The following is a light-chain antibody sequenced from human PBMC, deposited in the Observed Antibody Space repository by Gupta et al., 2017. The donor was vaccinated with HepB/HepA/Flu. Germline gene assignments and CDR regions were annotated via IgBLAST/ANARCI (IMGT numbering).Light chain of an antibody. Sequence: QSALTQPPSVSGSPGQSVTISCTGTSSDVGSYNRVSWYQQPTGTAPKLMIYEVSNRPSGVPDRFSGSKSGNTASLTISGLEAEDEADYYFSSYTSSSNLVFGGGTKLTVL. CDR1: SSDVGSYNR. J-gene: IGLJ2*01. V-gene: IGLV2-18*02. CDR3: SSYTSSSNLV. CDR2: EVS.